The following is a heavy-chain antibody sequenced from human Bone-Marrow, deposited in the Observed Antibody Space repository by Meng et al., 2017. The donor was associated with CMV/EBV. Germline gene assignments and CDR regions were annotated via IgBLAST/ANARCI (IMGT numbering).Heavy chain of an antibody. Sequence: GGSLRLSCAASAFTFSDYYMSWIRQAPGKGLECVSYISSSGSTIYYADSVKGRFTISRDNAKNSLYLQMNSLRAEDTAVYYCARDMHYDFWSGYYTPPSYYYGMDVWGQGTTVTVSS. D-gene: IGHD3-3*01. CDR3: ARDMHYDFWSGYYTPPSYYYGMDV. CDR2: ISSSGSTI. V-gene: IGHV3-11*04. J-gene: IGHJ6*02. CDR1: AFTFSDYY.